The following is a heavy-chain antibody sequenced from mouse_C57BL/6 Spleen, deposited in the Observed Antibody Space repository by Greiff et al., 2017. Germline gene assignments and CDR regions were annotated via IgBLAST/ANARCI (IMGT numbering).Heavy chain of an antibody. CDR3: ARVNDYDGYYFDY. D-gene: IGHD2-4*01. Sequence: EVKLMESEGGLVQPGSSMKLSCTASGFTFSDYYMAWVRQVPEKGLEWVANINYDGSSTYYLDSLKSRFIISRDNAKNILYLQMSSLKSEDTATYYCARVNDYDGYYFDYWGQGTTLTVSS. J-gene: IGHJ2*01. CDR1: GFTFSDYY. CDR2: INYDGSST. V-gene: IGHV5-16*01.